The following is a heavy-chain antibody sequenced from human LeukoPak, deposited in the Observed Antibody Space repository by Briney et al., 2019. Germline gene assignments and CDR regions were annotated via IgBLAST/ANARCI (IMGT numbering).Heavy chain of an antibody. CDR3: ARGERGSYVPDRKYNWFNP. CDR2: IYYSGST. J-gene: IGHJ5*02. CDR1: GGSISSSSYY. V-gene: IGHV4-39*07. D-gene: IGHD1-26*01. Sequence: SETLSLTCTVSGGSISSSSYYWGWIRQPPGKGLEWIGSIYYSGSTYYNPSLKSRVTISVDTSKNQFSLKLSSVTAADTAVYYCARGERGSYVPDRKYNWFNPWGQGTLVTVSS.